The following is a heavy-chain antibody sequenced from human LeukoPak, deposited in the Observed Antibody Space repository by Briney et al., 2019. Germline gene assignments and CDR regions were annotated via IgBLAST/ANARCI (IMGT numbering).Heavy chain of an antibody. CDR3: AKDGAEDIVLMVYAFRPLDY. Sequence: GGSLRLSCAASGFTFSSYAMHWVRQAPGKGLEWVAFIRYDGSNKYYADSVKGRFTISRDNSKNTLYLQMNSLRAEDTAVYYCAKDGAEDIVLMVYAFRPLDYWGQGTLVTVSS. J-gene: IGHJ4*02. CDR2: IRYDGSNK. CDR1: GFTFSSYA. D-gene: IGHD2-8*01. V-gene: IGHV3-30*02.